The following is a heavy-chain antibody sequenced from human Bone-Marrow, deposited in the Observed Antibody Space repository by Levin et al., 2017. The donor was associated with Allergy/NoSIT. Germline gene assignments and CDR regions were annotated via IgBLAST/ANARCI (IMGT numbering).Heavy chain of an antibody. V-gene: IGHV1-69*13. CDR3: ARVEIETTDYGDSRGSSGFDP. CDR1: GGTFSSYA. CDR2: IIPIFGTA. D-gene: IGHD4-17*01. Sequence: EASVKVSCKASGGTFSSYAISWVRQAPGQGLEWMGGIIPIFGTANYAQKFQGRVTITADESTSTAYMELSSLRSEDTAVYYCARVEIETTDYGDSRGSSGFDPWGQGTLVTVSS. J-gene: IGHJ5*02.